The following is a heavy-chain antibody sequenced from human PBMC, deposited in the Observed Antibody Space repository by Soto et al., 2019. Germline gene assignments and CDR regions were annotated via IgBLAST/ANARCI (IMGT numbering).Heavy chain of an antibody. Sequence: GASVKVSFKASGYPFTTYAIHWVRQAPGQRLEWMGWINTGNGNTKYSQKFQGRVTITRDTSASTAYLELSSLRSEDTAVYYCAIALDLSYARYWGQGTLVTVSS. V-gene: IGHV1-3*04. CDR3: AIALDLSYARY. J-gene: IGHJ4*02. D-gene: IGHD4-17*01. CDR1: GYPFTTYA. CDR2: INTGNGNT.